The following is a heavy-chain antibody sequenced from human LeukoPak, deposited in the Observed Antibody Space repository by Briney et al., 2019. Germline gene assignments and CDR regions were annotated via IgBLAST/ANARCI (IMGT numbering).Heavy chain of an antibody. J-gene: IGHJ5*02. Sequence: ASVKVSCKASGYTFTDYYLHWVRQAPGQGLEWMGWIKPNSGGTNYAHKFQGRVTMTRDTSLNTAYMELNRLKSDDTAVYYCAREPVTGTLNFFDPWGQGALVTVTS. D-gene: IGHD6-19*01. CDR1: GYTFTDYY. CDR3: AREPVTGTLNFFDP. V-gene: IGHV1-2*02. CDR2: IKPNSGGT.